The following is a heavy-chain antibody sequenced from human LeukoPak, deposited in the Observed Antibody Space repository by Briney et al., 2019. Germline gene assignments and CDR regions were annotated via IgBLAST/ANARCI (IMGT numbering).Heavy chain of an antibody. J-gene: IGHJ4*01. CDR3: ATDPRLLIY. Sequence: GGSLRLSCAASGFTFNRYNMNWVRRAPGKGLEWVSSISTSSSYIYYADSVRGRFTISRDNAKNSLFLQMNGLRPEDTALYYCATDPRLLIYWGHGTLVTVSS. CDR2: ISTSSSYI. D-gene: IGHD2-21*01. CDR1: GFTFNRYN. V-gene: IGHV3-21*04.